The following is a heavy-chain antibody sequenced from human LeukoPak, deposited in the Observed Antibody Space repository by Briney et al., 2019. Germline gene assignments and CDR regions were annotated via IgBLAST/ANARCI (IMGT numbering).Heavy chain of an antibody. CDR3: AGTMKEYCSSPSCAQAMVAV. CDR2: INHSGST. CDR1: GGSFSGYY. J-gene: IGHJ6*04. D-gene: IGHD2-2*01. Sequence: SETLSLTCAVYGGSFSGYYWSWIRQPPGKGLEWIGEINHSGSTNYNPSLKSRVTISVDTSKNQFSLKLSSVTAAGTAVYYCAGTMKEYCSSPSCAQAMVAVWDKGPTVTVSS. V-gene: IGHV4-34*01.